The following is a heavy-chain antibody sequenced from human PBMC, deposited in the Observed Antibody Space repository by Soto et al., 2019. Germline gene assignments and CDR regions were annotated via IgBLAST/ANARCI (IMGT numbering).Heavy chain of an antibody. D-gene: IGHD1-1*01. J-gene: IGHJ3*02. CDR3: ARMNQLAPKRNAFDM. CDR1: GDSFISYF. CDR2: VHYSGNT. V-gene: IGHV4-59*01. Sequence: KPSETLSLTCTVSGDSFISYFWTWTRQPPGKGLEWIGYVHYSGNTNYNPSLKSRVTISVDTSKNMLSLELSSVTAADTAVYYCARMNQLAPKRNAFDMWGQGTMVTVSS.